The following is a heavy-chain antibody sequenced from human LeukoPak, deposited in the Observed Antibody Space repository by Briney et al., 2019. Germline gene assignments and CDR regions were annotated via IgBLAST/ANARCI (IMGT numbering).Heavy chain of an antibody. CDR2: IYYSGST. J-gene: IGHJ3*02. V-gene: IGHV4-31*03. D-gene: IGHD2-21*02. CDR1: GGSISSGGYY. CDR3: ARDRYCGGDCLDAFDI. Sequence: SQTPSLTCTVSGGSISSGGYYWSWIRQHPGKGLEWIGYIYYSGSTYYNPSLKSRVTISVDTSKNQFSLKLSSVTAADTAVYYCARDRYCGGDCLDAFDIWGQGTMVTVSS.